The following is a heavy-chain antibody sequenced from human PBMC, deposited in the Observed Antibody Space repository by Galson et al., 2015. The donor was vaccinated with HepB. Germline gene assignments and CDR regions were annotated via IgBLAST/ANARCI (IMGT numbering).Heavy chain of an antibody. Sequence: SLRLSCAASGFMFSGHWINWVRQAPGKGLEWVANIKEDGSIKYYVDSVTGRFTISRDNARNLLYLQMNGLRAEDTAVYFCARNRGYETFDYWGQGALVTVSS. CDR3: ARNRGYETFDY. CDR2: IKEDGSIK. D-gene: IGHD5-12*01. CDR1: GFMFSGHW. V-gene: IGHV3-7*03. J-gene: IGHJ4*02.